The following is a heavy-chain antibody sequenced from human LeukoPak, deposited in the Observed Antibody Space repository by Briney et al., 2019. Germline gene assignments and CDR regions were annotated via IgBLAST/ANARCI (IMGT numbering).Heavy chain of an antibody. D-gene: IGHD6-13*01. V-gene: IGHV1-18*01. CDR1: GYTFSSYG. Sequence: ASLKVSCKASGYTFSSYGISWVRQAPGQGLEWMGWISAYNGNTNYAQKLQGRVTMTTDTSTSTAYMELRSLRSDDTAVYYCARKEYSSSWYYFDYWGQGTLVTVSS. CDR3: ARKEYSSSWYYFDY. J-gene: IGHJ4*02. CDR2: ISAYNGNT.